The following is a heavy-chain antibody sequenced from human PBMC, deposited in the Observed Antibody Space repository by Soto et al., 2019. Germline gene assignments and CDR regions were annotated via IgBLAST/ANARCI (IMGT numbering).Heavy chain of an antibody. J-gene: IGHJ4*02. CDR1: GLPFTNYW. V-gene: IGHV3-74*01. D-gene: IGHD2-21*01. CDR2: ISPDGSDV. CDR3: ACWGHIVPVSPSDFDR. Sequence: GSLRHSCAAPGLPFTNYWMNWVRQTPGKGLMWVSRISPDGSDVGYADSVEGRFTVSRDNAKNTLYLQMHSLRAEDTAMYYCACWGHIVPVSPSDFDRWGQGTLVTVSS.